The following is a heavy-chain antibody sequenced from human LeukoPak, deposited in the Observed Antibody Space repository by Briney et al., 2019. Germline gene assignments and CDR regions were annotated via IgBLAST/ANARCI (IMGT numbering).Heavy chain of an antibody. J-gene: IGHJ4*02. V-gene: IGHV1-69*13. Sequence: GPSVKVTCKASGGTCSSYAISWVRQAPGQGLEWMGGIIPIFGTANYAQKFQGRVTITADESTSTAYMELSSLRSEDTAVYYCARDRIAAAGIRRFDYWGQGTLVTVSS. CDR3: ARDRIAAAGIRRFDY. D-gene: IGHD6-13*01. CDR2: IIPIFGTA. CDR1: GGTCSSYA.